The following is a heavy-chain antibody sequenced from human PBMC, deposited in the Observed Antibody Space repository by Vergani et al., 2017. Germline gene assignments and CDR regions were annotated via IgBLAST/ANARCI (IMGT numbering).Heavy chain of an antibody. V-gene: IGHV1-46*03. D-gene: IGHD2-21*01. CDR2: ISPDGFST. J-gene: IGHJ4*02. CDR3: AKESPLIGVFDD. CDR1: GYTFTAYY. Sequence: QVQLVQSGAEVGKPGASAKISCKASGYTFTAYYIHWVRQAPEQGLEWVGVISPDGFSTFYAQKFQGRVTITRDTSTSTVYVEVTSLRSDDTGVYYCAKESPLIGVFDDWGQGTPVTVSS.